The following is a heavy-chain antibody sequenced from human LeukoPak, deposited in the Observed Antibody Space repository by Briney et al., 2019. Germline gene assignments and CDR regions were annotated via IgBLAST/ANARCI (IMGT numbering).Heavy chain of an antibody. J-gene: IGHJ5*02. Sequence: PGGSLRLSCAASGFTFSTYWMSWVRQAPGKGLEWVANIKEDGSQKYYVDSVKGRFTISRDNSKNTLYLQMNSLRAEDTAVYYCAKDYYDSSGPRWFDPWGQGTLVTVSS. V-gene: IGHV3-7*05. CDR2: IKEDGSQK. CDR1: GFTFSTYW. D-gene: IGHD3-22*01. CDR3: AKDYYDSSGPRWFDP.